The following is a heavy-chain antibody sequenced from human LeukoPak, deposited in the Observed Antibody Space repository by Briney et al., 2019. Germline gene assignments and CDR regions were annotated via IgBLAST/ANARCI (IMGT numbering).Heavy chain of an antibody. J-gene: IGHJ4*02. V-gene: IGHV4-59*01. D-gene: IGHD5-12*01. Sequence: SETLSLTCSVSGGSISSYYWSWIRQPPGKGLEWIGYIYYSGSTNYNPSLKSRVTISVDTSKNQFSLKLSSVTAADTAVYYCARAGILATSFFDYWGQGTLVTVSS. CDR2: IYYSGST. CDR3: ARAGILATSFFDY. CDR1: GGSISSYY.